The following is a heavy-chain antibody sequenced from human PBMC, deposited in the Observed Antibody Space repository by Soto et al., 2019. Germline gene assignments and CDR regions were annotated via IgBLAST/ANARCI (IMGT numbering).Heavy chain of an antibody. D-gene: IGHD3-10*01. CDR1: GDASASFG. J-gene: IGHJ4*02. Sequence: GASVKVSGKASGDASASFGFSWVRQAPGQGLEWLGWIRAYNGNTHYAQKVRDRVTLTTDTPTNTAYMELRSLTSDDTAVYYCARDQESITDRILQYWGQGTRVTVSS. CDR2: IRAYNGNT. V-gene: IGHV1-18*01. CDR3: ARDQESITDRILQY.